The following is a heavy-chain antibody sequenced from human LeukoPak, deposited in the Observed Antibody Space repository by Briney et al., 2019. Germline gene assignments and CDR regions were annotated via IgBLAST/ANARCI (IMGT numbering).Heavy chain of an antibody. CDR1: GGSISSSSYY. J-gene: IGHJ5*02. Sequence: SETLSLTCTVSGGSISSSSYYWGWIRQPPGKGLEWIGSIYYSGSTYYNPSLKSRVTISVDTSKNQFSLKLSSVTAADTAVYYCARRGYSSSWSNWFDPWGQGTLVTVSS. V-gene: IGHV4-39*01. D-gene: IGHD6-13*01. CDR2: IYYSGST. CDR3: ARRGYSSSWSNWFDP.